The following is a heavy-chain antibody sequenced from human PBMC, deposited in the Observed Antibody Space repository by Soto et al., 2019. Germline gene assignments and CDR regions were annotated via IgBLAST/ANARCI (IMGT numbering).Heavy chain of an antibody. Sequence: EVQLVEYGGALVQPGGSLRLSCAASGFTFSTNSMSWVRQAPGKGLEWVSYISSSSDTIYYADSVKGRFSISRDNVNNSLYLQMNSLRDVDTAVYYCASRGWFDAWGQATQVTVSA. D-gene: IGHD3-16*01. J-gene: IGHJ5*02. CDR2: ISSSSDTI. CDR1: GFTFSTNS. CDR3: ASRGWFDA. V-gene: IGHV3-48*02.